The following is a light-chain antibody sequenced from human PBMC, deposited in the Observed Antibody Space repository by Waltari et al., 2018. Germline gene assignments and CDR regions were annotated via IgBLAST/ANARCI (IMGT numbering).Light chain of an antibody. Sequence: EVLMTQSPATLSVSPGERATLSCRASQSISQNLAWYQQKPGQAPRLLIYGASTRAPGIPARFSGSGSGTDFTLSISSLQSEDVAVYYCQQYNNWRTFGQGTKLEMK. J-gene: IGKJ2*01. CDR2: GAS. CDR1: QSISQN. V-gene: IGKV3-15*01. CDR3: QQYNNWRT.